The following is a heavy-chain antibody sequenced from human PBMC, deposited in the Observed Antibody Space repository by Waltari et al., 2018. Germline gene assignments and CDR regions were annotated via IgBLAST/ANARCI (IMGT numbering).Heavy chain of an antibody. D-gene: IGHD4-17*01. J-gene: IGHJ3*02. V-gene: IGHV3-21*01. CDR2: ISSSSSYI. CDR1: GFTFSRHG. Sequence: EVQLVESGGGLVKPGGSLRLSCAASGFTFSRHGLNWVRQAPGKGLEWVSSISSSSSYIYYADSVKGRFTISRDNAKNSLYLQMNSLRAEDTAVYYCARDLYGDYGLGAFDIWGQGTMVTVSS. CDR3: ARDLYGDYGLGAFDI.